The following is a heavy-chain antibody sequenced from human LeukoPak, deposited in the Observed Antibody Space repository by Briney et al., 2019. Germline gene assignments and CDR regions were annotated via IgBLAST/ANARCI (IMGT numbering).Heavy chain of an antibody. Sequence: PSETLSLTCAVYGGSFSGYYWSWIRQPPGKGLEWSGEINHSGSTNYNPSLKSRVTISVDTSKNQFSLKLSSVTAADTAVYYCARRVATIFYYYGMDVWGQGTTVTVSS. V-gene: IGHV4-34*01. CDR3: ARRVATIFYYYGMDV. CDR1: GGSFSGYY. CDR2: INHSGST. J-gene: IGHJ6*02. D-gene: IGHD5-12*01.